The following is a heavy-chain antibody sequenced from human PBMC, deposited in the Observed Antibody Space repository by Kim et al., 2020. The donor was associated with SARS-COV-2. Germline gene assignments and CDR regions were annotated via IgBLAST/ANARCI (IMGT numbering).Heavy chain of an antibody. CDR1: GFTFSSYS. CDR2: ISSSSSYI. J-gene: IGHJ4*02. V-gene: IGHV3-21*01. D-gene: IGHD6-13*01. Sequence: GGSLRLSCAASGFTFSSYSMNWVRQAPGKGLEWVSSISSSSSYIYYADSVKGRFTISRDNAKNSLYLQMNSLRAEDTAVYYCARDTDSNLKRSWYWYFDYWGQGTLVTVSS. CDR3: ARDTDSNLKRSWYWYFDY.